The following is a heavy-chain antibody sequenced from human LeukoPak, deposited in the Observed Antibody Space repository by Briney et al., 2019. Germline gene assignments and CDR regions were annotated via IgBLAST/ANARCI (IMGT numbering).Heavy chain of an antibody. Sequence: GGSLRLSCAASGFTFRNYWMSWVRQAPGTGLEWVANIKQDGSDRNYVTSVRGRFTISRDNAESSLYLQMNSLRVEDTAVYYCVRNLAVAGTCFDSWGQGTLVTVSS. CDR2: IKQDGSDR. CDR1: GFTFRNYW. CDR3: VRNLAVAGTCFDS. V-gene: IGHV3-7*03. D-gene: IGHD6-19*01. J-gene: IGHJ4*02.